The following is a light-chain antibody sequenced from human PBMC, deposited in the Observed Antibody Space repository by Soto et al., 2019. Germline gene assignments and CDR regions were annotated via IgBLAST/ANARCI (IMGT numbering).Light chain of an antibody. CDR2: GAS. CDR1: EGVSTY. J-gene: IGKJ1*01. Sequence: ETVMTQSPATLSVSPVESVTLSCRASEGVSTYLAWYQQKPGQAPRLLIYGASARATGIPARFSGSGSGTEFTLIISNLQPEDFAVYYCHQYLNWPQAFGQGTKVEIK. CDR3: HQYLNWPQA. V-gene: IGKV3-15*01.